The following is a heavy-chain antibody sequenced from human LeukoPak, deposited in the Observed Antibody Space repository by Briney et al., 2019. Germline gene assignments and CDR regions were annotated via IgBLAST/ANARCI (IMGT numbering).Heavy chain of an antibody. Sequence: GGSLRLSCAASGFNFSSHWMHWVRQAPGKGLVWVSRINSDGSSTNYADSVKGRFTISRDNAKNTLYLQMNSLRAEDTAVYFCASLVLSPVGYWGQGTLVTVSS. CDR1: GFNFSSHW. CDR3: ASLVLSPVGY. D-gene: IGHD2-8*02. V-gene: IGHV3-74*01. CDR2: INSDGSST. J-gene: IGHJ4*02.